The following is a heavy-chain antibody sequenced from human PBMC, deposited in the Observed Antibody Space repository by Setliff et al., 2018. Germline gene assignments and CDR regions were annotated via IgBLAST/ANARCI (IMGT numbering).Heavy chain of an antibody. Sequence: ETLSLTCAVYGGSFSGYYWSWIRQPPGKGLEWIGEINHSGSTNYNPSLKSRVTISVDTSKNQFSLKLSSVTAADTAVYHCARGKTFFGAFIRAFDIWGQGRMVTVSS. CDR3: ARGKTFFGAFIRAFDI. D-gene: IGHD3-3*01. CDR1: GGSFSGYY. CDR2: INHSGST. J-gene: IGHJ3*02. V-gene: IGHV4-34*01.